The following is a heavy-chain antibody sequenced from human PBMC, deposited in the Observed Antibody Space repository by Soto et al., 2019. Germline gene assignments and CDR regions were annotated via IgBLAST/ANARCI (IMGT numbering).Heavy chain of an antibody. CDR1: GGSISSSNW. D-gene: IGHD3-3*01. J-gene: IGHJ6*02. Sequence: SETLSLTCAVSGGSISSSNWWSWVRQPPGKGLEWIGEIYHSGSTNYNPSLKSRVTISVDKSKNQFSLKLSSVTAADTAVYYCARGGKRITIFGGALGAGYYYGMDVWGQGTTVTVSS. CDR3: ARGGKRITIFGGALGAGYYYGMDV. CDR2: IYHSGST. V-gene: IGHV4-4*02.